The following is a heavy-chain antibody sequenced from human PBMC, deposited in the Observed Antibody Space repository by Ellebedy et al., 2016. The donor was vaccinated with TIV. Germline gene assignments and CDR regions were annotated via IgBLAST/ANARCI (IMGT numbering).Heavy chain of an antibody. Sequence: SETLSLXCAVYGGSFSGYYWSWIRQPPGKGLEWIGEINHSGSTNYNPSLKSRVTISVDTSKNQFSLKLSSVTAADTAVYYCASIIAAVGAPYYYYGMDVWGQGTTVTVSS. CDR1: GGSFSGYY. CDR2: INHSGST. D-gene: IGHD6-13*01. CDR3: ASIIAAVGAPYYYYGMDV. V-gene: IGHV4-34*01. J-gene: IGHJ6*02.